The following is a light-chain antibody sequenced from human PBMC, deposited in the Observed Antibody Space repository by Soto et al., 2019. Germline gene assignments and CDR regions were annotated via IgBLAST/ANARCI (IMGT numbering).Light chain of an antibody. CDR3: QQYGSSPIT. CDR1: QSISDS. Sequence: DIQITQSPSTLSASVPERVPVXWRASQSISDSLAWYQQKPGKAPYLVISDASSLERGVPSRFSGSGSGTDFTLTISRLEPEDFAVYHCQQYGSSPITFGQGTRLET. CDR2: DAS. V-gene: IGKV1-5*01. J-gene: IGKJ5*01.